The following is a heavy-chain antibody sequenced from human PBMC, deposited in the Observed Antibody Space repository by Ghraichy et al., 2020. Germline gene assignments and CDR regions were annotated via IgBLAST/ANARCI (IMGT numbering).Heavy chain of an antibody. V-gene: IGHV4-39*01. D-gene: IGHD4-17*01. J-gene: IGHJ5*02. CDR1: GGSISSSNCY. CDR3: ARRRNDYGDYTRFDP. Sequence: SETLSLTCTVSGGSISSSNCYWGWIRQPPRKGLEWIGSVYDSGSTYNNPSLKSRVTISVDTSKNQFSLNLRSVTAADTAVYYCARRRNDYGDYTRFDPWGQGTLVTVSS. CDR2: VYDSGST.